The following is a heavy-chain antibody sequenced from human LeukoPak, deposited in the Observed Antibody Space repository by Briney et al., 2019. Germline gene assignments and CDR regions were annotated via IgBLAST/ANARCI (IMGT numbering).Heavy chain of an antibody. J-gene: IGHJ6*03. CDR3: ARDSVAGSLDYYYYMDV. CDR1: GFTFSSYA. Sequence: GGSLRLSCAASGFTFSSYAMHWVRQAPGKGLEWVAVISYDGSNKYYADSVKGRFTISRDNSKNTLYLQMNSLRAEDTAVYYCARDSVAGSLDYYYYMDVWGKGTTVTISS. CDR2: ISYDGSNK. V-gene: IGHV3-30*04. D-gene: IGHD6-19*01.